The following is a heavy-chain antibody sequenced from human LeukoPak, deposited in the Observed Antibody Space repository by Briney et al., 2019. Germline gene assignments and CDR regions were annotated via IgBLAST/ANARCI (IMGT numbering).Heavy chain of an antibody. CDR2: IIPILGIA. J-gene: IGHJ4*02. Sequence: GASVKVSCKASGGTFSSYAISWVRQAPGQGLEWMGRIIPILGIANYAQKFQGRVTITADKSTSTAYMELRSLRSDDTAVYYCASLDYYDSSGYYGLGFWGQGTLVTVSS. CDR3: ASLDYYDSSGYYGLGF. CDR1: GGTFSSYA. D-gene: IGHD3-22*01. V-gene: IGHV1-69*04.